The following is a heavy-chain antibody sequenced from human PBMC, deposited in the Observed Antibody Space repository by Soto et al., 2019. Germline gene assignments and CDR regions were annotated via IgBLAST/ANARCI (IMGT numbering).Heavy chain of an antibody. J-gene: IGHJ5*02. CDR3: VRSLGGRSSDSDP. CDR1: GFSFSNTW. CDR2: MNQDGTEK. D-gene: IGHD3-16*02. Sequence: GGSLRLSCAASGFSFSNTWMSWVRQAPGKGLEWVANMNQDGTEKYYLDSVKDRFSISRDNAKNSLYLQMNSLRAEDTALYYCVRSLGGRSSDSDPWGQGTPVTVSS. V-gene: IGHV3-7*05.